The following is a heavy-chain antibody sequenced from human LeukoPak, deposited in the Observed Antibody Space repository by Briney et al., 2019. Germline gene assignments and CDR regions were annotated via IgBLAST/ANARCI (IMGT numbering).Heavy chain of an antibody. Sequence: ASVKVSCKASGYTFTGYYMHWVRQAPGQGLEWMGWINPNSGGTNYAQKFQGRVTMTRDTSISTAYMELSRLRSDDTAVYYCASPLYHDILTGYNPRSYYYYYGMDVWGQGTTVTVSS. V-gene: IGHV1-2*02. CDR1: GYTFTGYY. CDR3: ASPLYHDILTGYNPRSYYYYYGMDV. CDR2: INPNSGGT. D-gene: IGHD3-9*01. J-gene: IGHJ6*02.